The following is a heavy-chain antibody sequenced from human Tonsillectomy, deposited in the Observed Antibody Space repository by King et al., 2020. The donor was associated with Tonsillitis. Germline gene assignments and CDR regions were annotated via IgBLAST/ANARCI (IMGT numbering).Heavy chain of an antibody. Sequence: VQLVESGGGLVQPGGSLRLSCAASGFTFASYWMTWVRQAPGKGLEWVANIKQDGSKKYYVDSVKGRFTISRDNAKNSVYLKMNRLRAEDTAVYYCARVRGCGLLSCTCYFDYWGQRTLVTVAS. J-gene: IGHJ4*02. CDR1: GFTFASYW. D-gene: IGHD2/OR15-2a*01. CDR2: IKQDGSKK. V-gene: IGHV3-7*03. CDR3: ARVRGCGLLSCTCYFDY.